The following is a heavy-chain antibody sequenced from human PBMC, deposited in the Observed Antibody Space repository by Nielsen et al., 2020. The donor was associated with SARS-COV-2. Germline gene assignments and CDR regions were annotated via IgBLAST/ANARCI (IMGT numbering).Heavy chain of an antibody. J-gene: IGHJ6*02. CDR1: GFIVSNNY. Sequence: GESLKISCAASGFIVSNNYMSWVRQAPGKGLEWVSVIHRGGSTNYADSVRGRFTISRDNSKNTLYLQMNSLRAEDTAVYYCVKWVQLDLGYYYHGTDVWGQGTTVTVSS. V-gene: IGHV3-53*01. D-gene: IGHD6-6*01. CDR2: IHRGGST. CDR3: VKWVQLDLGYYYHGTDV.